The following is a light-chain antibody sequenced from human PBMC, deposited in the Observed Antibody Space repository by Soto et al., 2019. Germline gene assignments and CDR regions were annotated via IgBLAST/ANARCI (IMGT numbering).Light chain of an antibody. J-gene: IGLJ3*02. Sequence: QAVVTQPPSASGTPGQRVTISCFGSSSNIGSNTVNWYQQLPGTAPKLVIYSNNQRPSGVPDRFSGSKSGTSASLVISDLQSDDEAVYYCGPWDDSLNGWVFGGGTKVTVL. V-gene: IGLV1-44*01. CDR2: SNN. CDR1: SSNIGSNT. CDR3: GPWDDSLNGWV.